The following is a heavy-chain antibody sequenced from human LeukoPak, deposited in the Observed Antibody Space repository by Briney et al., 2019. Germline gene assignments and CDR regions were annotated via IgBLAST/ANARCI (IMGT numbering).Heavy chain of an antibody. CDR2: INHSGST. Sequence: GSLRLSCAASGFTFSSYGMHWVRQPPGKGLEWIGEINHSGSTNYNPSLKSRVTISVDTSKNQFSLKLSSVTAADTAVYYYARRVYSSSWDDYYYYMDVWGKGTTVTISS. J-gene: IGHJ6*03. CDR3: ARRVYSSSWDDYYYYMDV. D-gene: IGHD6-13*01. CDR1: GFTFSSYG. V-gene: IGHV4-34*01.